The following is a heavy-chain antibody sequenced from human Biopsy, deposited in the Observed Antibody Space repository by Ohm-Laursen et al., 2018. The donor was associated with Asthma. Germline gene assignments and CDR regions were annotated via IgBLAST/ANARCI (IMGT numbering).Heavy chain of an antibody. CDR3: ARTYYDFLTGQVNDAFAL. CDR1: GGTFSSNS. CDR2: IIPIFGPT. V-gene: IGHV1-69*15. J-gene: IGHJ3*01. Sequence: SSVKVSCKASGGTFSSNSINWVRQAPGQGLEWMGRIIPIFGPTNYAQKFQGRVTISADDSTSTAYMDLRSLRSEDTAMYYCARTYYDFLTGQVNDAFALWGQGTMVTVSS. D-gene: IGHD3-9*01.